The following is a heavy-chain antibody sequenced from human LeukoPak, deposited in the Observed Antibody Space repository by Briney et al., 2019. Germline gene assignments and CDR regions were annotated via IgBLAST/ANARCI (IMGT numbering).Heavy chain of an antibody. J-gene: IGHJ4*02. V-gene: IGHV4-38-2*02. CDR3: ARGAEYYAIWRGYAGYSDY. D-gene: IGHD3-3*01. CDR1: GYSISNGYY. CDR2: ISHRGST. Sequence: PSETLSLTCTVSGYSISNGYYWGWIRPPPGKGLEWVGSISHRGSTYYNPSLRSRITISLDRSKQKFSLKLTSVTAADTALYFCARGAEYYAIWRGYAGYSDYWGQGISVTVSS.